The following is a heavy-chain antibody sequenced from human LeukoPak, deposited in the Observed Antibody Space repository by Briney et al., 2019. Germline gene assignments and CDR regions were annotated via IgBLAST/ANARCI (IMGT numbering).Heavy chain of an antibody. CDR2: IDPSGVST. CDR3: ARDRYYYDSSGYYDN. J-gene: IGHJ4*02. Sequence: ASVKVSCKASGYTFTSYYMHWVRQAPGQGLEWMGIIDPSGVSTTYAQKFQGRVTMTRDMSTSTVYMELSRLRSDDTAVYYCARDRYYYDSSGYYDNWGQGTLVTVSS. CDR1: GYTFTSYY. V-gene: IGHV1-46*01. D-gene: IGHD3-22*01.